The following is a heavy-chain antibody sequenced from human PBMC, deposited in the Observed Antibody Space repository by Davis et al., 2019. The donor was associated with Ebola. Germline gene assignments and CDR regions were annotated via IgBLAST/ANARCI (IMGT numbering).Heavy chain of an antibody. J-gene: IGHJ3*02. CDR1: GYTFSSYY. CDR3: ARGYCSGGSCYSGDI. V-gene: IGHV1-18*04. D-gene: IGHD2-15*01. CDR2: ISPYNGNT. Sequence: ASVKVSCKASGYTFSSYYMHWVRQAPGQGLEWMGWISPYNGNTNYAEKLQGRVTMTTDTSTSTAYMELRSLRSDDTAVYYCARGYCSGGSCYSGDIWGQGTMVTVSS.